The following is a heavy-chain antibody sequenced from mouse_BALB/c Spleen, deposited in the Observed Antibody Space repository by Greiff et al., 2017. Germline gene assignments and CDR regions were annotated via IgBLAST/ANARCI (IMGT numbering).Heavy chain of an antibody. CDR2: ISSGGGNT. CDR3: ARSSLLHYDAMDY. Sequence: EVQLVESGGGLVKPGGSLKLSCAASGFTFTSYTMCWVRQTPGKGLEWVATISSGGGNTYYQDSVKGRVTFSIDNAKNNLYLQLSSLRSEDSAVYYCARSSLLHYDAMDYWGQGTSVTVSS. V-gene: IGHV5-9*03. J-gene: IGHJ4*01. CDR1: GFTFTSYT. D-gene: IGHD1-1*01.